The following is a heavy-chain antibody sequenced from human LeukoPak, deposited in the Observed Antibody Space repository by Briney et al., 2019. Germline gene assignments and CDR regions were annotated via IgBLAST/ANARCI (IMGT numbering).Heavy chain of an antibody. Sequence: GGSLRLPYAPSGFTLSTFDMNWVPQAPGKGLEWVSSISPISRYIYYRDSLKGRFTISRDDAKNSLYLQMNSLTVEDTAVYYCARADCSGSTCYLRHSWFDPWGQGTLVTVSS. CDR2: ISPISRYI. CDR1: GFTLSTFD. D-gene: IGHD2-2*01. CDR3: ARADCSGSTCYLRHSWFDP. V-gene: IGHV3-21*06. J-gene: IGHJ5*02.